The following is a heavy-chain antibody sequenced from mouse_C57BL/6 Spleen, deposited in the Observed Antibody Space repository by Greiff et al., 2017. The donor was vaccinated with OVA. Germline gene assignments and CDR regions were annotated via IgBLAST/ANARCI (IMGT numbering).Heavy chain of an antibody. Sequence: VQLQQSGAELVRPGASVTLSCKASGYTFTDYEMHWVKQTPVHGLEWIGAIDPETGGTAYNQKFKGKAILTADKSSSTAYMELRSLTSEDSAVYYCTRRDGSSYYVDYWGQGTTLTVSS. CDR2: IDPETGGT. D-gene: IGHD1-1*01. CDR3: TRRDGSSYYVDY. CDR1: GYTFTDYE. J-gene: IGHJ2*01. V-gene: IGHV1-15*01.